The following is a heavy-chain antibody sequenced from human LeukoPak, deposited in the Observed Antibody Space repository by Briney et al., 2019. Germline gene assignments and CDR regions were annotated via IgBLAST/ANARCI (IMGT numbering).Heavy chain of an antibody. CDR2: ISAYNGNA. V-gene: IGHV1-18*01. CDR1: GYTFTSYF. CDR3: ARANYYAGMDV. J-gene: IGHJ6*02. Sequence: ASVRVSCKAAGYTFTSYFISWVRQAPGQGLEWMGWISAYNGNANYAQKFLGRVTMTTDTATSTAYMELWSLRSDDTAVFYCARANYYAGMDVWGQGTAVTVSS.